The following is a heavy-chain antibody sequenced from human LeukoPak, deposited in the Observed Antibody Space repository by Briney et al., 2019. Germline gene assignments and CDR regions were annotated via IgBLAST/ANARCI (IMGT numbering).Heavy chain of an antibody. CDR2: IKQDGSEK. Sequence: PGGSLRLSCAVSGFTFSSYWMSWVRQAPGKGLEWVANIKQDGSEKYYVDSVKGRFTISRDNAKNSLYLQMNSLRAEDTAVYYCASGLELRDFDYWGQGTLVTVSS. D-gene: IGHD1-7*01. CDR1: GFTFSSYW. CDR3: ASGLELRDFDY. J-gene: IGHJ4*02. V-gene: IGHV3-7*01.